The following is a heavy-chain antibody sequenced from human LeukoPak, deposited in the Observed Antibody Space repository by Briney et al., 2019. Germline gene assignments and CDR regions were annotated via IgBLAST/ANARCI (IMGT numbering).Heavy chain of an antibody. D-gene: IGHD6-13*01. CDR2: IYYSGST. CDR3: ARGRPRQPADY. CDR1: GGSISSYY. V-gene: IGHV4-59*01. Sequence: SETLSLTCTVSGGSISSYYWSWIRQPPGKGLEWIGYIYYSGSTNYNPSLKSRVTISVDTSKNQFSLKLSSVTAADTAVYYCARGRPRQPADYWGQGTLVTVSS. J-gene: IGHJ4*02.